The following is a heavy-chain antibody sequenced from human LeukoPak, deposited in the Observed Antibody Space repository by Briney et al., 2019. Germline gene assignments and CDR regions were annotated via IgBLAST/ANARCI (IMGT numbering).Heavy chain of an antibody. CDR2: ISSSGSTI. J-gene: IGHJ6*02. D-gene: IGHD3-3*01. Sequence: GGSLRLSCAASGFTFSDYHMSWIRQAPGKGLEWVSYISSSGSTIYYADSVKGRFTISRDNAKNSLYLQMNSLRAEDTAVYYCARLDRGYYDFWSGYYPHYYYGMDVWGQGTTVTVSS. V-gene: IGHV3-11*01. CDR3: ARLDRGYYDFWSGYYPHYYYGMDV. CDR1: GFTFSDYH.